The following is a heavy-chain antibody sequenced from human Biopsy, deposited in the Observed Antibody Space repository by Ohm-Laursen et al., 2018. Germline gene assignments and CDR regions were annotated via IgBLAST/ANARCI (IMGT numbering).Heavy chain of an antibody. J-gene: IGHJ4*02. D-gene: IGHD4-17*01. CDR3: GNEVYGRDY. CDR1: GRTFSDYR. V-gene: IGHV4-34*08. Sequence: TLSLTCFVFGRTFSDYRWTWIRQPPGKGLEWIGQINQSGSTNYNPSLKSRVTISADASKYEFSPRLTSVTAADTAVYFCGNEVYGRDYWGLGARVTVSS. CDR2: INQSGST.